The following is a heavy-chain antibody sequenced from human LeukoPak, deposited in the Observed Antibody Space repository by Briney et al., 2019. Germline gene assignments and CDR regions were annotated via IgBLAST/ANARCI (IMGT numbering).Heavy chain of an antibody. CDR1: GYTFHSYD. Sequence: ASVKVSCQASGYTFHSYDINWVRQATGQGREWMGWMNPNSGNTGYAQKFQGRVTITRNTSISTAYMELRSLRSEDTAVYYWARGTGYCSSTSCHNDVFDIWGQGTMVTVSS. CDR3: ARGTGYCSSTSCHNDVFDI. V-gene: IGHV1-8*03. D-gene: IGHD2-2*02. CDR2: MNPNSGNT. J-gene: IGHJ3*02.